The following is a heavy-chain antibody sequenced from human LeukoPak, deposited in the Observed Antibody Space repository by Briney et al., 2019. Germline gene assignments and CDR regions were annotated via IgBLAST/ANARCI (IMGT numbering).Heavy chain of an antibody. Sequence: SETLSLTCNVSGGSISSGEYYWSWIRQPPGKGLEWIGYIYYSGSTYYNPSLKSRVTISVDTSKNQFSLKLSSVTAAGTAVYYCANLIELESYARDAFDIWGQGTMVTVSS. J-gene: IGHJ3*02. V-gene: IGHV4-30-4*01. CDR1: GGSISSGEYY. D-gene: IGHD2-8*02. CDR2: IYYSGST. CDR3: ANLIELESYARDAFDI.